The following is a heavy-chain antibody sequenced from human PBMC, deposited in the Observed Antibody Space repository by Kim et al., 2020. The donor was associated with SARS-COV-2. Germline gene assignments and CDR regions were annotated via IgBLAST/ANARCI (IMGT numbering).Heavy chain of an antibody. CDR2: IYTSGST. D-gene: IGHD3-3*01. CDR3: ASLGYYDFWSGYSSAQGRYNWFDP. CDR1: GGSISSYY. V-gene: IGHV4-4*07. J-gene: IGHJ5*02. Sequence: SETLSLTCTVSGGSISSYYWSWIRQPAGKGLEWIGRIYTSGSTNYNPSLKSRVTMSVDTSKNQFSLKLSSVTAADTAVYYCASLGYYDFWSGYSSAQGRYNWFDPWGQGTLVTVSS.